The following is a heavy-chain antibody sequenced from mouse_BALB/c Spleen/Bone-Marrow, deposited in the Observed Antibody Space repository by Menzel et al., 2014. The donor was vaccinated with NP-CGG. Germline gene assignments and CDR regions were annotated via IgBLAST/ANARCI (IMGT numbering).Heavy chain of an antibody. CDR2: INPSNGRT. Sequence: QVQLQLSGAELVKPGASVKLSCKASGYTFTSYWMHWVKQRPGQGLEWIGEINPSNGRTNYNEKFKSKATLTVDKSSSTAYMQLSSLTSEDSAVYYCARRTTTVVATDYWGQGTTLTVSS. D-gene: IGHD1-1*01. CDR1: GYTFTSYW. V-gene: IGHV1S81*02. CDR3: ARRTTTVVATDY. J-gene: IGHJ2*01.